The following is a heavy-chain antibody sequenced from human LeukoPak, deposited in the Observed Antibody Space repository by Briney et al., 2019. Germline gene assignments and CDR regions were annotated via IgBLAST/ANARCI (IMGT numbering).Heavy chain of an antibody. CDR1: GYTFTNYG. J-gene: IGHJ4*02. D-gene: IGHD1-14*01. CDR3: ARVPPSAHQVFSSDY. V-gene: IGHV1-18*04. Sequence: GASVMVSCKASGYTFTNYGISWVRQAPSQGLEWMSWISANNGETRYAQNFQGRVTMTTDTSTTTAYMELRSLRSDDTAVYYCARVPPSAHQVFSSDYWGQGTQVTVSS. CDR2: ISANNGET.